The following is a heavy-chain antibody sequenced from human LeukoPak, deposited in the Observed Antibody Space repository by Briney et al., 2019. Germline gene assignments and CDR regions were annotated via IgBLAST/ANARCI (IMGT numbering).Heavy chain of an antibody. Sequence: GGSLRLSCAASGFTFMTYAMTWVRQAPGKGLEWVSVIYSGGSTYYADTVKGRFTISRDNSKNTLYLQMNILRAEDTAVYYCARGEGYSYAPEYFDYWGQGTLVTVSA. J-gene: IGHJ4*02. CDR3: ARGEGYSYAPEYFDY. D-gene: IGHD5-18*01. V-gene: IGHV3-53*01. CDR2: IYSGGST. CDR1: GFTFMTYA.